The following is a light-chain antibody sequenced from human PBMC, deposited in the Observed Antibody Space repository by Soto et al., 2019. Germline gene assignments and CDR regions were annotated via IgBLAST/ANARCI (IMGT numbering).Light chain of an antibody. Sequence: QSVLTQPPSASGTPGQTVTISCSGSSSNVGSNYVDWYQQLPGMAPKLLIYRKDQRPSGVPDRFSGSKSGTSASLATSGLRYEDEGAYYCSAWYESLSAPVFGGGTKVTVL. J-gene: IGLJ3*02. CDR1: SSNVGSNY. V-gene: IGLV1-47*01. CDR2: RKD. CDR3: SAWYESLSAPV.